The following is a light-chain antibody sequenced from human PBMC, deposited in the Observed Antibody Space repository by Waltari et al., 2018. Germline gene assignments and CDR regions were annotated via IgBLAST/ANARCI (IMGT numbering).Light chain of an antibody. CDR3: SSYTSSGVV. Sequence: QSALTQPASVSGSPGQAIIISCTGTGSDVGGYDYVSWYQQYPGKAPRLIIYDVYNRPSGVSNRFSGSKSDNTASLTISGLQAEDESGYYCSSYTSSGVVFGGGTKLTVL. CDR1: GSDVGGYDY. J-gene: IGLJ2*01. V-gene: IGLV2-14*01. CDR2: DVY.